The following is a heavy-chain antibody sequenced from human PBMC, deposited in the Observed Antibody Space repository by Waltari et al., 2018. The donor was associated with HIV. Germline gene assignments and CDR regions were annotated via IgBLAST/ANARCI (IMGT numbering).Heavy chain of an antibody. D-gene: IGHD6-25*01. J-gene: IGHJ4*02. CDR2: ISWDGGST. V-gene: IGHV3-43*01. Sequence: EVQLVESGGVVVQPGGSLGLSCAASGFTFDEYTMEWVRQAPGKGLEWVSLISWDGGSTYYADSVKGRFTISRDNSKNSLYLQMNSLRTEDTALYYCAKDISGGSDYYFDYWGQGTLVTVSS. CDR1: GFTFDEYT. CDR3: AKDISGGSDYYFDY.